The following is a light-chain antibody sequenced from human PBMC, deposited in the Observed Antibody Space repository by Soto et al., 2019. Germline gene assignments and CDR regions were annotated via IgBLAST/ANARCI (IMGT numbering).Light chain of an antibody. CDR1: QSVTTY. J-gene: IGKJ4*01. V-gene: IGKV3-11*01. CDR3: LQRSNWPPLLS. Sequence: EIVLTQSPATLSLSPGERATLSCRSSQSVTTYLAWYQQKPGQAPRLLIYDASSRATGIPARFSGSGSGTDFTLPISRLEPEDFAFYYCLQRSNWPPLLSFGGGTKVEIK. CDR2: DAS.